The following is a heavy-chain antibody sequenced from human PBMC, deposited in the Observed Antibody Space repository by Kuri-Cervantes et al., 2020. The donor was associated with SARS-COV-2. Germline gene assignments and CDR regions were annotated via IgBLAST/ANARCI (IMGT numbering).Heavy chain of an antibody. Sequence: ETLSLTCAASGFTFSSYSMNWVRQAPGKGLEWVSYISSSSSTIYYADSVKGRFTISRDNAKNSLYLQMNSLRDEDTAVYYCAAYCTNGVCLTYYYYGMDVWGQGTTVTVSS. D-gene: IGHD2-8*01. V-gene: IGHV3-48*02. CDR3: AAYCTNGVCLTYYYYGMDV. J-gene: IGHJ6*02. CDR1: GFTFSSYS. CDR2: ISSSSSTI.